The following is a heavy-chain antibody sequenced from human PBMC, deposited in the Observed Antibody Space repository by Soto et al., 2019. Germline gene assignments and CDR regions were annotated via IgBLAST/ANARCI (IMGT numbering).Heavy chain of an antibody. CDR3: ARERQWEPLLN. CDR1: GYTFTNYG. D-gene: IGHD1-26*01. J-gene: IGHJ4*02. Sequence: QVRLVQSGAEVKRPGASVRVSCKASGYTFTNYGITWVRQVPGQGLEWMGWASAYNRNTNYAQKFEDRVIMTTDTSPEPAHMERRSLRYDDPAFYFCARERQWEPLLNWGQGTWSPSP. CDR2: ASAYNRNT. V-gene: IGHV1-18*01.